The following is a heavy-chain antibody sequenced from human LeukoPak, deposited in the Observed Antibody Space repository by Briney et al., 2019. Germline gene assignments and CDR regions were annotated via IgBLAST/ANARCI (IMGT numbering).Heavy chain of an antibody. V-gene: IGHV1-24*01. J-gene: IGHJ3*02. D-gene: IGHD2-2*02. CDR3: ARGFNRDVPAAIVGSGDAFDI. CDR1: GYTLTELS. CDR2: FDPEDGET. Sequence: ASVKVSCKVSGYTLTELSMHWVRQAPGKGLEWMGGFDPEDGETIYAQKFQGRVTMTRDTSTSTVYMELSSLRSEDTAVYYCARGFNRDVPAAIVGSGDAFDIWGQGTMVTVSS.